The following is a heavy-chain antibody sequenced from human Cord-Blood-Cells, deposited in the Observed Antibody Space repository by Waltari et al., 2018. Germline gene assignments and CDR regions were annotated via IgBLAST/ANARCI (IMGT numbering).Heavy chain of an antibody. D-gene: IGHD6-6*01. J-gene: IGHJ4*02. Sequence: QVQLQESGPGLVQPSEPLSLTCTVPGGSISSYYWRWIRHPPGKGLEWIGYTYYSGSTNYNPSLKSRVTISVDTSKNQFSLKLSSVTAADTAVYYCARDSGYSSSSWGFDYWGQGTLVTVSS. CDR2: TYYSGST. CDR1: GGSISSYY. V-gene: IGHV4-59*01. CDR3: ARDSGYSSSSWGFDY.